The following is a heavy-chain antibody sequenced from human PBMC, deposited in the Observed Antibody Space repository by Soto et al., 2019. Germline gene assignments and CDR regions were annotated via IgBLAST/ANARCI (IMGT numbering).Heavy chain of an antibody. CDR1: GVRFNGDD. Sequence: SGRVGYECSGVRFNGDDIRWVRQAPGQGLEWMGGVLGVFGTANYAQKFQGRVTITADKSTTTAYMELRSLRSEDTAVYYCARSSGSYSPTFFDHWGQGTLVTVSS. J-gene: IGHJ4*02. CDR3: ARSSGSYSPTFFDH. D-gene: IGHD1-26*01. V-gene: IGHV1-69*06. CDR2: VLGVFGTA.